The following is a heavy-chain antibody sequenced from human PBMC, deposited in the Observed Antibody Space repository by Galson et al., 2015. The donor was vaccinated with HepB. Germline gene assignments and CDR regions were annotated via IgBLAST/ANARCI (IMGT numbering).Heavy chain of an antibody. CDR3: AGHSGKYSSSPNPSDFDY. CDR1: GVTFSSYA. D-gene: IGHD6-6*01. Sequence: SVKVSCKASGVTFSSYAISWVRQAPGQGLEWMGGIIPIFGTANYAQRFQGRVTITADESTSTAYMELSSQRAEDTAVYYCAGHSGKYSSSPNPSDFDYWGQGTLVTVSS. CDR2: IIPIFGTA. V-gene: IGHV1-69*01. J-gene: IGHJ4*02.